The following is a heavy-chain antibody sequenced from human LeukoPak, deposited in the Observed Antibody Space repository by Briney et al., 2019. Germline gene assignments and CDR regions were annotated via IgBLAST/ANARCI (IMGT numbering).Heavy chain of an antibody. CDR2: IYTSGST. Sequence: SETLSLTCTVSGGSISSYHWSWIRQPAGKGLEWIGRIYTSGSTNYNPSLKSRVTMSVDTSKNQFSLKLSSVTAADTAVYYCARDLSEYYDFWSGYYDAFDIWGQGTMVTVSS. CDR1: GGSISSYH. V-gene: IGHV4-4*07. J-gene: IGHJ3*02. CDR3: ARDLSEYYDFWSGYYDAFDI. D-gene: IGHD3-3*01.